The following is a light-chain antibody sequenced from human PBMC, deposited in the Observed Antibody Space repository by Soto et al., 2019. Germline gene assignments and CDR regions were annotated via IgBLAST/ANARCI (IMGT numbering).Light chain of an antibody. J-gene: IGLJ2*01. CDR2: DVT. V-gene: IGLV2-11*01. CDR3: CSYAGSYVV. CDR1: RSDVGAYNY. Sequence: QSALTQPRSVSGSPGQSVTISCTGTRSDVGAYNYVSWYQQHPGKAPKLMIYDVTKRPSGVPDRFSGSKSGNTASLTISGLQAEDEVDYYCCSYAGSYVVFGGGTKLTVL.